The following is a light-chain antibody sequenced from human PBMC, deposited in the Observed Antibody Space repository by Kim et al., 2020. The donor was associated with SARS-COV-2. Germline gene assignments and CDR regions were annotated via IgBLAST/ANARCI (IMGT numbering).Light chain of an antibody. Sequence: QVITLSCTGTPNEFGGYNYVSWYQQYPGKAPKLMIFDVTKRPSGVSNRFSGSKSGSTASLTISGLQAEDEADYYCSSYTSRSTWVFGGGTQLTVL. CDR1: PNEFGGYNY. CDR2: DVT. J-gene: IGLJ3*02. CDR3: SSYTSRSTWV. V-gene: IGLV2-14*03.